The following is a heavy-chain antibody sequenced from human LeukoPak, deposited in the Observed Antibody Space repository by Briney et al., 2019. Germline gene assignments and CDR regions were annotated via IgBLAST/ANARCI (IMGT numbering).Heavy chain of an antibody. V-gene: IGHV3-74*01. CDR2: INSAGSST. Sequence: GGSLRLSCAASGFTFSTYWMHWVRQAPGKGLVWVARINSAGSSTSYADPVKGRFTISRDNAKNTLSLQMNSLRVEDTAVYYCARGASTDTGWFDPWGQGSLVTVSS. CDR3: ARGASTDTGWFDP. CDR1: GFTFSTYW. J-gene: IGHJ5*02. D-gene: IGHD2-2*01.